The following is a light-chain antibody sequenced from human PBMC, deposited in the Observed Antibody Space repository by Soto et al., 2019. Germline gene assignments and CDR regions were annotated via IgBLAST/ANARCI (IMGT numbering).Light chain of an antibody. CDR1: QSVSSN. V-gene: IGKV3-15*01. CDR2: GAS. J-gene: IGKJ2*01. Sequence: EIVMTQSPATLSVSPGERATLSCRASQSVSSNLAWYQQKPGQAPRLLIYGASTRATGIPARFSGSGSGTEFTLTISRLQSEDFAVYYCQQYNYLPSHSFGQGTKLEIK. CDR3: QQYNYLPSHS.